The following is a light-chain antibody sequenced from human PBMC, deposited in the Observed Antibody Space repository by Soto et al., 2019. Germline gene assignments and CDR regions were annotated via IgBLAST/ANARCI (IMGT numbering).Light chain of an antibody. Sequence: DIQMTQSPSSLSASVGDRVTITCQASQDINKYLNWFQQRPGKAPKLLIYDTSILETGVPSRFSGSGSGTHFTFTINSLQPEDIATYYCHQYDNRPTVGGGTKVEIK. CDR1: QDINKY. CDR2: DTS. CDR3: HQYDNRPT. J-gene: IGKJ4*01. V-gene: IGKV1-33*01.